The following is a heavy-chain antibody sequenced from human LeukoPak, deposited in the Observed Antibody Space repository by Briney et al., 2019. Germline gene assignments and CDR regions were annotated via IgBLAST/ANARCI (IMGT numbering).Heavy chain of an antibody. CDR3: ARGMVDIVATIADFDY. Sequence: ASVKVSCKASGYTFTSYGISWVRQAPGQGLEWMGWISAYNGNTNYAQKLQGRVTMTTDTSTSTAYMELRSLRSDDTAAYYCARGMVDIVATIADFDYWGQGTLVTVSS. CDR1: GYTFTSYG. J-gene: IGHJ4*02. D-gene: IGHD5-12*01. CDR2: ISAYNGNT. V-gene: IGHV1-18*04.